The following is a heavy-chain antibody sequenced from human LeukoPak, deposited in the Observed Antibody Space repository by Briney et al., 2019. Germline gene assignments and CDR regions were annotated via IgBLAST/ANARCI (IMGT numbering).Heavy chain of an antibody. V-gene: IGHV1-24*01. D-gene: IGHD2-15*01. CDR2: FDPEDAEV. Sequence: ASVKVSCKGSGNTLTDLSIHWVRQAPEKGLDWMGGFDPEDAEVIYAEKFQDRVTMTEDPSTDTAYLELSSLRSEDTAVYYCAAEGQWSLVHYFNSWGQGTLVTVSS. CDR3: AAEGQWSLVHYFNS. CDR1: GNTLTDLS. J-gene: IGHJ4*02.